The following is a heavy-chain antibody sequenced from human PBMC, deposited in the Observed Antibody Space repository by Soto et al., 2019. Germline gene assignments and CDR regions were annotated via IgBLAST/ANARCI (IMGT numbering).Heavy chain of an antibody. CDR1: GGSISSGTSY. CDR3: ASIPRRGYSYGIDY. V-gene: IGHV4-31*03. D-gene: IGHD2-21*02. Sequence: QMQLQESGPGLVKPSQTMSLTCNVSGGSISSGTSYWTWIRQHPGGGLEWIGHIYFTGATYSNPSLMSRLTMSVDTSKTQFSLKLTSVTAADTATYYCASIPRRGYSYGIDYWGQGTLVTVSS. CDR2: IYFTGAT. J-gene: IGHJ4*02.